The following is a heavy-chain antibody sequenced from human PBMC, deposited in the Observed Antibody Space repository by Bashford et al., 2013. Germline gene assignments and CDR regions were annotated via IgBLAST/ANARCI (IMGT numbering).Heavy chain of an antibody. Sequence: SSETLSLTCAVYVGPFSGYYWSWIRQPPREGAWSGLGKVNHSGSTNYNPSLKSRVTISVDTSKNQFSLKLSSVTAADTAVYYCARGRRTGYYYYYYMDVWGKGTTVTVSS. CDR1: VGPFSGYY. V-gene: IGHV4-34*01. D-gene: IGHD3/OR15-3a*01. CDR2: VNHSGST. CDR3: ARGRRTGYYYYYYMDV. J-gene: IGHJ6*03.